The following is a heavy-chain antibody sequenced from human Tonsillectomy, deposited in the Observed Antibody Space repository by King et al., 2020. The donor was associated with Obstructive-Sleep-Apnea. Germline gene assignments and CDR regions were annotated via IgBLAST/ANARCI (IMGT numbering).Heavy chain of an antibody. D-gene: IGHD6-6*01. CDR2: IIPCLGIA. CDR1: GGTFSSYA. V-gene: IGHV1-69*09. CDR3: AREAQYSTSSTAYFDY. J-gene: IGHJ4*02. Sequence: QLVQSGAEVKKLGSSVKVSCKASGGTFSSYAISWVRQAPGQGLEWMGGIIPCLGIANYAQKFKGRVTITADKSTSTAYMELSSLRSEDTAVFYCAREAQYSTSSTAYFDYWGQGTLVTVSS.